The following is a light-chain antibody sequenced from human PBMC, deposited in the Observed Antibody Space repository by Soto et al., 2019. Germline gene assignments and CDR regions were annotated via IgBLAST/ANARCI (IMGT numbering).Light chain of an antibody. CDR3: QQYYSAPQNT. Sequence: DIVMTQSPDSLAVSLGERATIKCKSSQSVLNSSNNKDYLAWYQLKPGQPPKLLIYWASTRESWVPDRFSGSGSGTDFTLTISSLQAEDVAVYYCQQYYSAPQNTFGQGTKLEIK. CDR2: WAS. V-gene: IGKV4-1*01. CDR1: QSVLNSSNNKDY. J-gene: IGKJ2*01.